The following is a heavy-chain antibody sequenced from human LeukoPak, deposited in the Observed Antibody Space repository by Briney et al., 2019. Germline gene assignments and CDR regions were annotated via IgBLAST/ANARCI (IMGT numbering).Heavy chain of an antibody. CDR3: SRYIVLVPAATRTIRVDP. D-gene: IGHD2-2*01. J-gene: IGHJ5*02. Sequence: SETLSLTCAVYGGSFSGYYWSWIRQPPGKGLEWIGEINHSGSTNYNPSLKSRVTISVDTSKNQFSLKLSSVTAADTAVYYCSRYIVLVPAATRTIRVDPWCQGTLVTCSS. CDR2: INHSGST. CDR1: GGSFSGYY. V-gene: IGHV4-34*01.